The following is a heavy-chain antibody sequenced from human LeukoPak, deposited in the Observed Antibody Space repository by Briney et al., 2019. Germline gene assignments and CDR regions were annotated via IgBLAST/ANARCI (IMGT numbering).Heavy chain of an antibody. D-gene: IGHD2-21*02. CDR1: GFTFSSYG. V-gene: IGHV3-30*18. CDR3: ANQCGGNCVSDL. CDR2: ISNDGSKK. J-gene: IGHJ5*02. Sequence: PGGSLRLSCAASGFTFSSYGMHWVRQAPGKGLEWVAFISNDGSKKYYADSVKGRFTISGDNSKTTLYLQVDSLRAEDTAVYYCANQCGGNCVSDLWGQGTLVTVSS.